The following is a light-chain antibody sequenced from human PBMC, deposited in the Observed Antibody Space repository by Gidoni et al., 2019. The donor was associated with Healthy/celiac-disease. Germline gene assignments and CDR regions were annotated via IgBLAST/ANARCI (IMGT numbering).Light chain of an antibody. J-gene: IGKJ5*01. V-gene: IGKV1-12*01. CDR3: QQANSFPPT. Sequence: DIQMTQPPSSVSASVGDRVTLTCRASQVISSWLAWYQQKPGKAPKLLIYAASSLQSGVPQRFSGSGSGTDFTLTISSLQPEDFATYYCQQANSFPPTFGQGTRLEIK. CDR2: AAS. CDR1: QVISSW.